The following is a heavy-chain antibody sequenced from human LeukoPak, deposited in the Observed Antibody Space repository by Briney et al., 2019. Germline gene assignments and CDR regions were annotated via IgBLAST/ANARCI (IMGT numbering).Heavy chain of an antibody. CDR2: ISGSGGST. V-gene: IGHV3-23*01. J-gene: IGHJ4*02. Sequence: GGSLRLSCAASGFTFNNFPMSWVRQVPGKGLEWVSAISGSGGSTYYADSVKGRFTISRDNSKNTLYLQMNSLRAEDTAVYYCAKGAYDYIEIAYFDYWGQGSLVTVSS. CDR1: GFTFNNFP. CDR3: AKGAYDYIEIAYFDY. D-gene: IGHD5-12*01.